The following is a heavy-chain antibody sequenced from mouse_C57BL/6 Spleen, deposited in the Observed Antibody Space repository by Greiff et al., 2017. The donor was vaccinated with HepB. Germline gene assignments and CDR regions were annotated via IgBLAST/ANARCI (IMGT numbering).Heavy chain of an antibody. J-gene: IGHJ2*01. CDR3: ARGRYDYDEVDY. CDR2: IYPRSGNT. CDR1: GYTFTSYG. V-gene: IGHV1-81*01. D-gene: IGHD2-4*01. Sequence: QVQLQQSGAELARPGASVKLSCKASGYTFTSYGISWVKQRTGQGLEWIGEIYPRSGNTYYNEKFKGKATLTADKSSSTAYMELRSLTSEDSAVYFCARGRYDYDEVDYWGQGTTLTVSS.